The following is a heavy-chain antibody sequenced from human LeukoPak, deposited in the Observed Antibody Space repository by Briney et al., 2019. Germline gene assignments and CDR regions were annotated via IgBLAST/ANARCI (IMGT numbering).Heavy chain of an antibody. CDR1: GFNFEDYG. V-gene: IGHV3-20*04. CDR2: INWNGGVT. D-gene: IGHD2-15*01. Sequence: GGSLRLSCVASGFNFEDYGMAWVRQAPGKGLEWVSAINWNGGVTDYADSVKGRLTISRDNSKNTLYLQMNSLRAEDTAVYYCAKASVGTGYGLDYWGQGTLVTVSS. J-gene: IGHJ4*02. CDR3: AKASVGTGYGLDY.